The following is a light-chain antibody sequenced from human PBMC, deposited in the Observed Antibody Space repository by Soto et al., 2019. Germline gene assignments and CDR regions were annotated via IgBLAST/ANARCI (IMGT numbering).Light chain of an antibody. J-gene: IGKJ1*01. V-gene: IGKV1-5*03. CDR2: KAS. CDR1: QSITGW. Sequence: DIQMTQSPSTLSASVGDRVTITCRASQSITGWLAWFQQKPGKAPNLLIYKASTLQSGVPSRFSGSGSGTEFTLTISSLQPDDFATYYCQKYDSYAGTFGQGTKVDIK. CDR3: QKYDSYAGT.